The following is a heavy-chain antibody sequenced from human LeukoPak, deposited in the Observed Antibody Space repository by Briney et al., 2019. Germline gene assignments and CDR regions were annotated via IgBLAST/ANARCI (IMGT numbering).Heavy chain of an antibody. V-gene: IGHV3-30*02. D-gene: IGHD7-27*01. J-gene: IGHJ4*02. Sequence: GGSLRLSCAASGFSFSSYGMHWVRQAPGKGLEWVTFIRFDGTEKYYADSVKGRFTISRDNSKNTLSLQMNSLRADDTAVYYCARAMELGMDYWGQGSLVTVSS. CDR2: IRFDGTEK. CDR3: ARAMELGMDY. CDR1: GFSFSSYG.